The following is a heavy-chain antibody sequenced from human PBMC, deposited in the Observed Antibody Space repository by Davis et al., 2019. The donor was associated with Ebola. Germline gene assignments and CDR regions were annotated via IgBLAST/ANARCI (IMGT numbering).Heavy chain of an antibody. V-gene: IGHV6-1*01. J-gene: IGHJ6*02. CDR1: GDSVSTAG. CDR2: TYYTSKWHN. CDR3: VRGWGRSGLDV. D-gene: IGHD3-16*01. Sequence: HSQTLSLTCAISGDSVSTAGWNWIRQSPSRGLEWLGRTYYTSKWHNDYGESVKSRITINPDTSTNQVSLQLNSVTPEDTAVYYCVRGWGRSGLDVWGQGTTVTVSS.